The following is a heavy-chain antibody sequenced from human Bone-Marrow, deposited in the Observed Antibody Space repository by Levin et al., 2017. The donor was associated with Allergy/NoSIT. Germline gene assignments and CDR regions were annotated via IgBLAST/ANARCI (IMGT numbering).Heavy chain of an antibody. V-gene: IGHV3-53*01. CDR1: GFTVSSNY. Sequence: GGSLRLSCAASGFTVSSNYMSWVRQAPGKGLEWVSVIYSGGSTYYADSVKGRFTISRDNSKNTLYLQMNSLRAEDTAVYYCARDRGCSSTSCYAGGNDAFDIWGQGTMVTVSS. CDR2: IYSGGST. CDR3: ARDRGCSSTSCYAGGNDAFDI. D-gene: IGHD2-2*01. J-gene: IGHJ3*02.